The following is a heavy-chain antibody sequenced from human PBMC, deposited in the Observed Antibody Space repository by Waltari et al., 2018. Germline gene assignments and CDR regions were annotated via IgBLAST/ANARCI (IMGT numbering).Heavy chain of an antibody. D-gene: IGHD3-10*01. CDR2: INHSGST. Sequence: QVQLQQWGAGLLKPSETLSLTCAVYGGSFSGSYWRWIRQPPGKGLEWIGEINHSGSTNYNPSLKSRVTISVDTSKNQFSLKLSSVTAADTAVYYCARGGKVLLWFGSQNWFDPWGQGTLVTVSS. V-gene: IGHV4-34*01. CDR1: GGSFSGSY. J-gene: IGHJ5*02. CDR3: ARGGKVLLWFGSQNWFDP.